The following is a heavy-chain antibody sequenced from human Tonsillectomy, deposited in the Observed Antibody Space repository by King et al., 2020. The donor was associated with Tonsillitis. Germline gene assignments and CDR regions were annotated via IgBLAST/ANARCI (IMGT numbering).Heavy chain of an antibody. CDR3: ARGYGSGTYVY. CDR1: GGIFSSSA. J-gene: IGHJ4*02. D-gene: IGHD3-10*01. Sequence: VQLVESGAEVKKPGSSVKVSCRASGGIFSSSAISLVRQAPGQGLEWMGGITPILRTANLAQKFQGRVTISADESTSTAYMELSSLKSQDTAVYYCARGYGSGTYVYWGQGTLVTVSS. V-gene: IGHV1-69*01. CDR2: ITPILRTA.